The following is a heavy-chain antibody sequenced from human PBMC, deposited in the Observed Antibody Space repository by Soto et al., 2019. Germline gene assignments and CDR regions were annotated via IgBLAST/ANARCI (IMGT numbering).Heavy chain of an antibody. D-gene: IGHD3-3*01. J-gene: IGHJ4*02. V-gene: IGHV3-33*01. CDR3: ARDGGDYDYWTGGPPGF. Sequence: GGSLRLSCAASGFTFRNYGMHWVRQAPGKGLEWMAVIWYDGSYKYYGDSVKGRFTISRDNSKNTVDLQMNSLRVEDTAVYYCARDGGDYDYWTGGPPGFWGQGALVTVSS. CDR1: GFTFRNYG. CDR2: IWYDGSYK.